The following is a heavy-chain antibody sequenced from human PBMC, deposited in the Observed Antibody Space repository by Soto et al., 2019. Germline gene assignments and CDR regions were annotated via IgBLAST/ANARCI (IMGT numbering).Heavy chain of an antibody. D-gene: IGHD2-15*01. J-gene: IGHJ3*02. CDR1: GYTFTRYY. Sequence: ASVKVSCKASGYTFTRYYMHWVRQAPGQGLEWMGIVNPSDDSTSYAQKFQGRVTMTRDTSTSTVYMELSSLRSEDTALYYCARVRAGSRVDAFDILGQGTMVTVSS. CDR2: VNPSDDST. V-gene: IGHV1-46*01. CDR3: ARVRAGSRVDAFDI.